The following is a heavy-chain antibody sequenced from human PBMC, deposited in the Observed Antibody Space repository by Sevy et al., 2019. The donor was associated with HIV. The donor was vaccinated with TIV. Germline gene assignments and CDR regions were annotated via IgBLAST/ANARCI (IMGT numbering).Heavy chain of an antibody. CDR3: ATGGGYSGSPVGAFDI. J-gene: IGHJ3*02. CDR1: GFTVSSNY. V-gene: IGHV3-53*01. CDR2: IYSGGST. Sequence: GGSLRLSCAASGFTVSSNYMSWVRQAPGKGLEWVSVIYSGGSTYYADSVKGRFTISRDNSKNKLYLQMNSLGAEDTGVYYCATGGGYSGSPVGAFDIWGQGTMVTVSS. D-gene: IGHD1-26*01.